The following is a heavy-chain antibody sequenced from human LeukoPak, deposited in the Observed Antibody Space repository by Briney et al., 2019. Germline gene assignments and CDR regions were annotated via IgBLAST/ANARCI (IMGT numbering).Heavy chain of an antibody. CDR3: ARRGYSSGWYFAYYYGMDV. Sequence: PGGSLRLSCAASGFTFSSYWMSWVRQAPGKGLEWVAHIKQDGSEKYYVDSVKGRFTISRDNAKNSLYLQMNSLRAEDTAVYYCARRGYSSGWYFAYYYGMDVWGQGTTVTVSS. D-gene: IGHD6-19*01. J-gene: IGHJ6*02. V-gene: IGHV3-7*03. CDR1: GFTFSSYW. CDR2: IKQDGSEK.